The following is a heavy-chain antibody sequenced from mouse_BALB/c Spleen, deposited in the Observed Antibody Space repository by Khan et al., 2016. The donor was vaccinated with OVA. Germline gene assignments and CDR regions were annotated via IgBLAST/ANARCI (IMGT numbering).Heavy chain of an antibody. CDR2: IWSGGST. CDR1: GFSLTSYG. J-gene: IGHJ3*01. D-gene: IGHD2-4*01. Sequence: VQLQESGPGLVKPSQSLSITCTVSGFSLTSYGVHWVRQSPGKGLEWLGVIWSGGSTDNNEAFIYRLSISKDNSKGQVFFKMNRLQANDTAIYYCARNYDYDEGLAYWGQGTLVTVSS. V-gene: IGHV2-2*02. CDR3: ARNYDYDEGLAY.